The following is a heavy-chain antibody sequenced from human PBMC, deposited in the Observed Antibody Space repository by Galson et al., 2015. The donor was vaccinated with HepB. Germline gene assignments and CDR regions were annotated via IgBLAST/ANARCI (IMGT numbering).Heavy chain of an antibody. CDR2: IWYDGSNK. CDR1: GFTFSSYG. D-gene: IGHD6-19*01. CDR3: ARESIAVAVDY. V-gene: IGHV3-33*01. Sequence: SLRLSCAASGFTFSSYGMHWVRQAPGKGLEWVAVIWYDGSNKYYADSVKGRFTISRDNSKNTLYLQMNSLRAEDTAVYYCARESIAVAVDYWGQGTLVTVSS. J-gene: IGHJ4*02.